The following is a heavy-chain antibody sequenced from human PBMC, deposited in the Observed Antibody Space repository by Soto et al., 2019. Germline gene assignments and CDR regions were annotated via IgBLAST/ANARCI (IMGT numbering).Heavy chain of an antibody. Sequence: GGSLRLSCAASGFSFGSYALSWVRQAPGKGLEWVSTISGSDGKAFYADSVKGRFSISRDTSQSTLYLQMNSLRADDTAMYYCARWSYLDYWGQGTRVTVSS. CDR1: GFSFGSYA. CDR3: ARWSYLDY. CDR2: ISGSDGKA. J-gene: IGHJ4*02. V-gene: IGHV3-23*01. D-gene: IGHD3-3*01.